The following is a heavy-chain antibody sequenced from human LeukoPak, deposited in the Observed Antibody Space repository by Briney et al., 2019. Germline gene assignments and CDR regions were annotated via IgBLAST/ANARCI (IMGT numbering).Heavy chain of an antibody. D-gene: IGHD6-13*01. V-gene: IGHV1-8*01. CDR2: MNPNSGNT. CDR3: ASQADIAAAGNDY. J-gene: IGHJ4*02. Sequence: ASVKVSCKASGYTFTSYDINWVRQATGPGLEWMGWMNPNSGNTGYAQTFQGRVTMTRNTSISTAYMVLSSLRSEDTAVYYCASQADIAAAGNDYWGQGTLVTVSS. CDR1: GYTFTSYD.